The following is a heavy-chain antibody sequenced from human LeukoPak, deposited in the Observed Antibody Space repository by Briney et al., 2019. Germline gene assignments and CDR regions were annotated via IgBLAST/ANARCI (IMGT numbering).Heavy chain of an antibody. J-gene: IGHJ6*02. CDR3: TTPRGPAPNDYRMDV. Sequence: PGGSLRLSCAASGFTFSSHSMNWVRQAPGKGLEWVSYISSSSSTIYYADSVKGRFTISRDNAKNSLYLQMNSLRAEDTAVYYCTTPRGPAPNDYRMDVWGQGTTVTVSS. D-gene: IGHD2-2*01. CDR1: GFTFSSHS. V-gene: IGHV3-48*01. CDR2: ISSSSSTI.